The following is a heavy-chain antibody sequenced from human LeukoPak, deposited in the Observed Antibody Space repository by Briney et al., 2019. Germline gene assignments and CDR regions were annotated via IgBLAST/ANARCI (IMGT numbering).Heavy chain of an antibody. J-gene: IGHJ4*02. Sequence: ASVKVSCKASGYAFSGYFMHWVRQAPAQGLELMGWINPNTGGTNYAQKFQGRVTMTGDTSISTVYMEASRLRSEDTAVYYCASSLLAASSPIDYWGQGTLVTVSS. V-gene: IGHV1-2*02. CDR3: ASSLLAASSPIDY. CDR2: INPNTGGT. CDR1: GYAFSGYF. D-gene: IGHD6-6*01.